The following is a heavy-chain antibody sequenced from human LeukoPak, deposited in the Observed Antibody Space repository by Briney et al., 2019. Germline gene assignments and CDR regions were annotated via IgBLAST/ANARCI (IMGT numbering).Heavy chain of an antibody. CDR3: ARRTVEVPAAMDV. D-gene: IGHD2-2*01. V-gene: IGHV5-51*01. CDR1: GYSFSNYW. J-gene: IGHJ6*02. Sequence: GESLKISCKGSGYSFSNYWIGWVRQMPGKGLEWMGIIYPGDSDTRYSPSLQGQVTISADKSISTAYLQWSSLKASDTAMYYCARRTVEVPAAMDVWGQGTTVTVPS. CDR2: IYPGDSDT.